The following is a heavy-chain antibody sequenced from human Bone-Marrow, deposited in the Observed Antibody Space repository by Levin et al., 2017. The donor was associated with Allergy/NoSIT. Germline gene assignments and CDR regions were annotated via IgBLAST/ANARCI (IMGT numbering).Heavy chain of an antibody. Sequence: GGSLRLSCKGSGYSFSSYWIGWVRQMPGKGLEWMGIISVGDSDITYSPSFQGQVTISADKSVSTAYLQWTSLKASDTAMYFCARSIGRHAFNIWGQGTMVTVSS. V-gene: IGHV5-51*01. CDR1: GYSFSSYW. D-gene: IGHD2-15*01. CDR3: ARSIGRHAFNI. J-gene: IGHJ3*02. CDR2: ISVGDSDI.